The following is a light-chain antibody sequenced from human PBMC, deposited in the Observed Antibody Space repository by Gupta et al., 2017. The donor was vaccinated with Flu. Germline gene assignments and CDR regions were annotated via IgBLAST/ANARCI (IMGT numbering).Light chain of an antibody. CDR2: NVS. J-gene: IGLJ3*02. CDR3: SSYTGSSNVL. V-gene: IGLV2-14*03. CDR1: SRDIGSYNY. Sequence: SALTQTASVSASPGQSITILCTGTSRDIGSYNYVSWYPDHPGEAPKLMTYNVSSWPSGVSNRCSGSKSGNTASLTISGLQLEDEADYYCSSYTGSSNVLFGGGTKLAV.